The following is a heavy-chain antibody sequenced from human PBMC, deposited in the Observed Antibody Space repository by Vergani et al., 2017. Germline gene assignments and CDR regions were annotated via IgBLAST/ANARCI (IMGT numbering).Heavy chain of an antibody. Sequence: QVQLQESGPGLVKPSETLSLTCTVSGGSISSYYWSWIRQPPGKGLEWIGYIYYSGSTNYNPSLKSRVTISVDTSKNQFSLKLSSVTAADTAVYYCARDEVVVAASYYYYGMDVWGQGTTVTVSS. CDR1: GGSISSYY. J-gene: IGHJ6*02. D-gene: IGHD2-15*01. CDR2: IYYSGST. CDR3: ARDEVVVAASYYYYGMDV. V-gene: IGHV4-59*01.